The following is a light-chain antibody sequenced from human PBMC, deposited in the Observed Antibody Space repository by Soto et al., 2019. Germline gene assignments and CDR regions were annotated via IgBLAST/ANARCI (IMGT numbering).Light chain of an antibody. CDR3: QSYHSGLHAV. CDR1: ISNIGAGYD. V-gene: IGLV1-40*01. Sequence: QSVLTQPPSVSGAPGQRVTISCTGSISNIGAGYDVHWYRQLPGTAPKLLIYGNTNRPSGVPDRFSGSNSGTSASLAITGLQAEDEADYYCQSYHSGLHAVFGGGTQLTVL. CDR2: GNT. J-gene: IGLJ7*01.